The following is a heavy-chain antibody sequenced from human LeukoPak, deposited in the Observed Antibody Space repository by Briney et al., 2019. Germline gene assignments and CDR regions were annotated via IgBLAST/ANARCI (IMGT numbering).Heavy chain of an antibody. V-gene: IGHV1-18*01. CDR2: ISAYNGST. J-gene: IGHJ6*02. D-gene: IGHD2-2*01. CDR1: GYTFTSYG. CDR3: ARDRTSSGAYCSSTSCRNYYYGMDV. Sequence: GASVKVSCKASGYTFTSYGISWVRQAPGQGLEWMGWISAYNGSTNYAQKLQGRVTMTTDTSTSTAYMELRSLRSDDTAVYYCARDRTSSGAYCSSTSCRNYYYGMDVWGQGTTVTVSS.